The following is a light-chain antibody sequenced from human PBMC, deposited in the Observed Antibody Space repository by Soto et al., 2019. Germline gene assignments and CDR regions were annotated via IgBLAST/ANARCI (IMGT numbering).Light chain of an antibody. Sequence: QSALTQPPSASGAPGQSVTISCTGTSSDIGGNNYVSWYQQHPGKAPKLMIYEVTQRPSGVPDRFSGSMSGNTASLTVSGLQAEDEADYYRSANGGRYSDVGFGGGTKLTVL. J-gene: IGLJ2*01. V-gene: IGLV2-8*01. CDR2: EVT. CDR3: SANGGRYSDVG. CDR1: SSDIGGNNY.